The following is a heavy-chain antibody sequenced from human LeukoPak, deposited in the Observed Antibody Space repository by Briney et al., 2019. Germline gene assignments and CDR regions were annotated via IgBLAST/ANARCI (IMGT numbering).Heavy chain of an antibody. CDR3: AKDTSLIAVAGTGQFDH. V-gene: IGHV3-9*01. CDR1: GFTFDDYA. CDR2: ISWNSGSI. Sequence: PGGSLRLSCAASGFTFDDYAMHWVRQAPGKGLEWVSGISWNSGSIGYADSVKGRFTISRDNAKNSLYLQMNSLRAEDTALYYCAKDTSLIAVAGTGQFDHWGQGTLVTVPS. D-gene: IGHD6-19*01. J-gene: IGHJ5*02.